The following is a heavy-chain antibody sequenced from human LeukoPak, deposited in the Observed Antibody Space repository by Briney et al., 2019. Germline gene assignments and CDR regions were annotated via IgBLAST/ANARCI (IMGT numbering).Heavy chain of an antibody. J-gene: IGHJ4*02. D-gene: IGHD5-12*01. CDR3: ARVSGYRGY. CDR1: GXTFSSYA. Sequence: PGGSLRLSCAASGXTFSSYAMSWVRQAPGKGLEWVSAISPSGDNTYYADSVKGRFTISRDNSKNTLYLQMNSLRAEDTAVYYCARVSGYRGYWGQGTLVTVSS. V-gene: IGHV3-23*01. CDR2: ISPSGDNT.